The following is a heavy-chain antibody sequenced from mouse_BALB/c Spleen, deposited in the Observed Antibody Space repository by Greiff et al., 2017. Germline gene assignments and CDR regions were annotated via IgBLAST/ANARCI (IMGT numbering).Heavy chain of an antibody. D-gene: IGHD2-2*01. V-gene: IGHV5-12-2*01. CDR2: ISNGGGST. J-gene: IGHJ4*01. CDR1: GFTFSSYT. CDR3: ARGYGYDGHYYAMDY. Sequence: VQLKQSGGGLVQPGGSLKLSCAASGFTFSSYTMSWVRQTPEKRLEWVAYISNGGGSTYYPDTVKGRFTISRDNAKNTLYLQMSSLKSEDTAMYYCARGYGYDGHYYAMDYWGQGTSVTVSS.